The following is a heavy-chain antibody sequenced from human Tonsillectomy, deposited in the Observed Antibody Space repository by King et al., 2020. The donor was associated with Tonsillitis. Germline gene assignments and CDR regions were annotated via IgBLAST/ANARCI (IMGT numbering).Heavy chain of an antibody. V-gene: IGHV3-15*01. CDR1: GFTFSDAW. D-gene: IGHD1-26*01. J-gene: IGHJ4*02. Sequence: VQLVESGGGLVKPGGSLRLSCAASGFTFSDAWMSWVRQAPGKGLEWVGRIKTKSDGGTTDYAAPVKGRFNISRDDSQNTLYLQLNSLKTGDTAVYYCTTRGTYPPSREYWGQGTLVAISS. CDR3: TTRGTYPPSREY. CDR2: IKTKSDGGTT.